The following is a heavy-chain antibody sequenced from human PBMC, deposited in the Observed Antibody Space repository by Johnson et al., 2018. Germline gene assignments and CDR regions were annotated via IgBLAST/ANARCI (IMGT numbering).Heavy chain of an antibody. D-gene: IGHD2-2*01. CDR3: ARGEVEPGSMQDSYYDHFYMDV. CDR1: GYTFSTYY. CDR2: INPSGGSI. J-gene: IGHJ6*03. V-gene: IGHV1-46*01. Sequence: VQLVQSGAEVRKPGASVNVSCKASGYTFSTYYIHWVRQAPGQGLEWMGLINPSGGSITYAQKFQGRVTLTTDTSTSTAYMGVSSLRSEDTAVYYCARGEVEPGSMQDSYYDHFYMDVWGKGTTVTVSS.